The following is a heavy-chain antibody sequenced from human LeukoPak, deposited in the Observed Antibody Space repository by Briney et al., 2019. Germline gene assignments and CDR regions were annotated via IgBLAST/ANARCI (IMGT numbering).Heavy chain of an antibody. D-gene: IGHD3-22*01. CDR2: IYHSGST. CDR1: GYSISSGYY. V-gene: IGHV4-38-2*02. CDR3: ARNGAYYDSSGYSDHDAFDI. Sequence: SETLSLTCTVSGYSISSGYYWGWIRQPPGKGLEWIGSIYHSGSTYYNPSLKSRVTISVDTSKNQFSLKLSSVTAADTAVYYCARNGAYYDSSGYSDHDAFDIWGQGTMVTVSS. J-gene: IGHJ3*02.